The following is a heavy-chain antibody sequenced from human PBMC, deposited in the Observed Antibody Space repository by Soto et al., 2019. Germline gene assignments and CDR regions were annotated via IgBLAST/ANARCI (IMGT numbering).Heavy chain of an antibody. CDR1: GYSFTSYW. CDR2: IDPSDSYT. Sequence: PGESLKISCKGSGYSFTSYWISWVRQMPGKGLEWMGRIDPSDSYTNYSPSFQGHVTISADKSISTAYLQWSSLKASDTAMYYCAREVRGPNYYYYGRDVWGQGTTVTVSS. CDR3: AREVRGPNYYYYGRDV. J-gene: IGHJ6*02. D-gene: IGHD3-10*01. V-gene: IGHV5-10-1*01.